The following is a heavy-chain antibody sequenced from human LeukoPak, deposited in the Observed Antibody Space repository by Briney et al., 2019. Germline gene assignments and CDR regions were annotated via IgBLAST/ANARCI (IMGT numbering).Heavy chain of an antibody. J-gene: IGHJ4*02. Sequence: GGSLRLSCAASGFTFGTYAMNWVRQAPGKGLEWVSGISDSGGTTYYADSVKGRFTISRDNSKNTLYLQMNSLRAGDTAMYYCAKGLTSDYWGQGTLVTVSS. CDR1: GFTFGTYA. D-gene: IGHD2-21*02. CDR2: ISDSGGTT. V-gene: IGHV3-23*01. CDR3: AKGLTSDY.